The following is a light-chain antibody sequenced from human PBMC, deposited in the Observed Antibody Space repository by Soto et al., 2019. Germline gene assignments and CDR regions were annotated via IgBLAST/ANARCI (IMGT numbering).Light chain of an antibody. CDR1: QSLSSW. J-gene: IGKJ1*01. CDR3: QQYNSYPWT. CDR2: DAS. Sequence: DIQMTQSPSTLSAYVGDRVTITCRASQSLSSWLAWYQQKPGKAPKLLIYDASSLESGVPSRFSGSGSGTEFILTISSLQPDDFATYYCQQYNSYPWTFGQGTKVDIK. V-gene: IGKV1-5*01.